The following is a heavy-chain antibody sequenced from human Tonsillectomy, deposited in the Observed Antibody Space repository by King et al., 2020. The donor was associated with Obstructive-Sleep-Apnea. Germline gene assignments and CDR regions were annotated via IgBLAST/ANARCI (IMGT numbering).Heavy chain of an antibody. CDR3: ARGWYGSASYYKS. J-gene: IGHJ1*01. D-gene: IGHD3-10*01. CDR2: IKQDGSER. Sequence: EEQLVQSGGGLVQPGGSLRLSCAASGFSFTSYWMAWVRHAPWKGLEWVANIKQDGSERYYVDSVKGRFTISRDNDKKLLYPEMNDLRAEDTAVYYCARGWYGSASYYKSWGQGTLVTVSS. V-gene: IGHV3-7*01. CDR1: GFSFTSYW.